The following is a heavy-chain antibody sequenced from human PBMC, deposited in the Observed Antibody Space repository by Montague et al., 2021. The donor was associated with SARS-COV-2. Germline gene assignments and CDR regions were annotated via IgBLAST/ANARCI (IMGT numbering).Heavy chain of an antibody. D-gene: IGHD3-22*01. Sequence: SLRLSCAASGFIFKTHNMNWVRQTPGKGLEWVAYITSSGGASFYADSVKGRFTISRDNAKNSLYLQMSSLRDEDTAVYYCAREGGHYDSSGYYRDAFDLWGQGTMVTVSS. J-gene: IGHJ3*01. V-gene: IGHV3-48*02. CDR1: GFIFKTHN. CDR2: ITSSGGAS. CDR3: AREGGHYDSSGYYRDAFDL.